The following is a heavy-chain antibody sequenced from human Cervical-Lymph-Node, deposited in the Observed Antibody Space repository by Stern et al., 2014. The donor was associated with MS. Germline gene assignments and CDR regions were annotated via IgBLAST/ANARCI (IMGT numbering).Heavy chain of an antibody. CDR2: IEPNSGGT. V-gene: IGHV1-2*02. D-gene: IGHD4-17*01. CDR1: GYTFTNYY. Sequence: QLVQSGAEVKKPGASVKVSCKASGYTFTNYYIHWVRQAPGQGLEWMGWIEPNSGGTNYAQKSQGRVTMTRDTSISTAYMELSRLTSDDTAVYYCARGRGDARPYYFDYWGQGTLVTVSS. J-gene: IGHJ4*02. CDR3: ARGRGDARPYYFDY.